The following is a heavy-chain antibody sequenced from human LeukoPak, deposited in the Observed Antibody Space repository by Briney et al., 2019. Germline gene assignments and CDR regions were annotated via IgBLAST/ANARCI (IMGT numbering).Heavy chain of an antibody. J-gene: IGHJ4*02. CDR3: AKEDHFAS. V-gene: IGHV3-9*01. Sequence: GGSLRLSCAASGFTFDDYAMHWVRQAPGKGLEWVSGITWNSGSIGYADSVRGRFTISRDNAKNSLYLEMNSLRAEDTALYYCAKEDHFASWGQGTLVTVSS. CDR2: ITWNSGSI. CDR1: GFTFDDYA.